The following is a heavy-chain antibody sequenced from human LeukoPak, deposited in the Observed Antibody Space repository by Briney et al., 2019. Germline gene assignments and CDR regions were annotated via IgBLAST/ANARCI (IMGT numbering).Heavy chain of an antibody. CDR2: IIPIVGTA. CDR3: ASKNITYYYSSGSYSPIENYYYGMDV. J-gene: IGHJ6*02. D-gene: IGHD3-10*01. Sequence: GSSVKVSCKASGGTFSSYAISWVRQAPGEVLEWTGGIIPIVGTANYAQKFQGRVTITADESTSTAYMELSSLRSEDTAVYYCASKNITYYYSSGSYSPIENYYYGMDVWGQGTTVTVSS. CDR1: GGTFSSYA. V-gene: IGHV1-69*01.